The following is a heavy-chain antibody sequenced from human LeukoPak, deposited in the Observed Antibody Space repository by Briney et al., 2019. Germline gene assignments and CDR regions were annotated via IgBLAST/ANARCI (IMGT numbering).Heavy chain of an antibody. Sequence: EPGGSLRLSCAASGLTFSSYAMHWVRQAPGKGLECVAVISYDGSNKYYADSVKGRFTISRDNSKNTLYLQMNSLRAEDTAVYYCARDATAAGNPNFDYWGQGTLVTVSS. CDR3: ARDATAAGNPNFDY. D-gene: IGHD6-13*01. J-gene: IGHJ4*02. CDR1: GLTFSSYA. V-gene: IGHV3-30-3*01. CDR2: ISYDGSNK.